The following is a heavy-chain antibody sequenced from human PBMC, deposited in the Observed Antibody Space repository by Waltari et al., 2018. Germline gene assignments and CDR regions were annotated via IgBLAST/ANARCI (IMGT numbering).Heavy chain of an antibody. J-gene: IGHJ4*02. CDR2: IRINAYGGTT. CDR1: GFTFSAYT. CDR3: SRLGGATFDFDY. D-gene: IGHD1-26*01. Sequence: DVRLVESGGALVTPGRSLSLACTTYGFTFSAYTLSWVRQAPGKGLEWVGFIRINAYGGTTEYAASVKGRFTISRDDSNSIAYLQMNSLRTEDTAVYYCSRLGGATFDFDYWGQGTLVTVSS. V-gene: IGHV3-49*04.